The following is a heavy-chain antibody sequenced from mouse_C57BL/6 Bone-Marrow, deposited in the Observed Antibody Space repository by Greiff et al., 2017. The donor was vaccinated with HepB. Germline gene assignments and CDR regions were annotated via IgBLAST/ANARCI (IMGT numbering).Heavy chain of an antibody. J-gene: IGHJ3*01. V-gene: IGHV5-6*01. CDR1: GFTFSSYG. CDR2: ISSGGSYT. Sequence: EVQLQESGGDLVKPGGSLKLSCAASGFTFSSYGMSWVRQTPDKRLEWVATISSGGSYTYYPDSVKGRFTISRDNAKNTLYLQMSSLKSEDTAMYYCARAWPWFAYWGQGTLVTVSA. CDR3: ARAWPWFAY.